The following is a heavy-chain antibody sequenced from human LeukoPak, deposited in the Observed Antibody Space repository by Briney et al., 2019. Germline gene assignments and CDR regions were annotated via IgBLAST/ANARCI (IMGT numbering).Heavy chain of an antibody. Sequence: GGSLRLSCAASGFTFDDYGMSWVRQAPGKGLEWVSAISGSGGSTYYADSVKGRFTISRDNSKNTLYLQMNSLRAEDTAVYYCAKTPGRYCSSTSCYIVYWGQGTLVTVSS. CDR1: GFTFDDYG. D-gene: IGHD2-2*02. J-gene: IGHJ4*02. V-gene: IGHV3-23*01. CDR3: AKTPGRYCSSTSCYIVY. CDR2: ISGSGGST.